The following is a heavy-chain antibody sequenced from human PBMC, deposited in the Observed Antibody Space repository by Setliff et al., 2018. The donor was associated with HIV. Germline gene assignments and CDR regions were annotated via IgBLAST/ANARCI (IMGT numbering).Heavy chain of an antibody. CDR1: GGSFSGYY. CDR2: VNGEMNHGGSP. D-gene: IGHD3-16*02. V-gene: IGHV4-34*01. CDR3: ASGWVRQSRRFGGVIVLPPFDY. Sequence: PSETLSLTCAVYGGSFSGYYWTWIRQPPGKGLEWIGEVNGEMNHGGSPNYNPSLKSRVSISIDKSKNQFSLKLSSVTAADTAVYYCASGWVRQSRRFGGVIVLPPFDYWGQGTLVTVSS. J-gene: IGHJ4*02.